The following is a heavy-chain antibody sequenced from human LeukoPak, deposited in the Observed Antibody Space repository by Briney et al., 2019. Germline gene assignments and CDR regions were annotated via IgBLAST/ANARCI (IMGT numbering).Heavy chain of an antibody. J-gene: IGHJ3*02. CDR2: IKSKTDGGAT. CDR1: GFTFSSSW. Sequence: PGGSLRLSCAASGFTFSSSWMTWVRQAPGKGLEWIGRIKSKTDGGATHYAEPVKGRFTISREDSKNTLYLQINSLQTEDTAMYYCSTGGSAATTALDAFDIWGQGTMVTVSS. D-gene: IGHD6-19*01. V-gene: IGHV3-15*01. CDR3: STGGSAATTALDAFDI.